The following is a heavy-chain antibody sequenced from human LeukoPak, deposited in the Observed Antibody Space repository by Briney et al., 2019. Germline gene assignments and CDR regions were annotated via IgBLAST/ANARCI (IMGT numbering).Heavy chain of an antibody. CDR2: IMAIFGTA. V-gene: IGHV1-69*13. CDR3: ARDPGDYGDYLLDY. Sequence: SEKLSCNAAGGTFSIYAISWVRQAPGPALEWMGGIMAIFGTANYAQKFQGKVTITADESTSTAYMELSSLRSEDTAVYCCARDPGDYGDYLLDYWGQGTLVTVSS. CDR1: GGTFSIYA. D-gene: IGHD4-17*01. J-gene: IGHJ4*02.